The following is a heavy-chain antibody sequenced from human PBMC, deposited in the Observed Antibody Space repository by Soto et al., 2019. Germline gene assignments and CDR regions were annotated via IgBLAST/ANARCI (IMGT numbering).Heavy chain of an antibody. Sequence: QVQLVESGGGVVQPGRSLRLSCAASGFTFSSYGMHWVRQAPGKGLEWVAVISYDGSNKFYADSVKGRLTISRDNSKNTLFLQMNSLRPEDTAVYYCAKGQHCSSTSCYFYYCGTDVWGQGTTVAVSS. D-gene: IGHD2-2*01. CDR1: GFTFSSYG. CDR2: ISYDGSNK. J-gene: IGHJ6*02. V-gene: IGHV3-30*18. CDR3: AKGQHCSSTSCYFYYCGTDV.